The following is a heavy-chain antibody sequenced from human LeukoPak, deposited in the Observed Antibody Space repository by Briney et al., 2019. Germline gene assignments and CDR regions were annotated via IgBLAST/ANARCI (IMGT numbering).Heavy chain of an antibody. CDR2: IYYSGST. J-gene: IGHJ3*02. D-gene: IGHD6-13*01. CDR1: GDSISIYY. CDR3: ARGWDGQQLVHDACDI. V-gene: IGHV4-59*01. Sequence: PSETLSLTCTVSGDSISIYYWSWIRQPPGKGLEWIGYIYYSGSTNYNPSLKSRVTISVDTSKNQFSLKLSSGTAADTAVYYCARGWDGQQLVHDACDIWGQGTMVTVSS.